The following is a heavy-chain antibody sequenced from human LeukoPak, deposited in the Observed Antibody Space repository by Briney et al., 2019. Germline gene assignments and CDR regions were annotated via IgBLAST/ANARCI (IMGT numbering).Heavy chain of an antibody. Sequence: GASVKVSCKASGYTFTSYYMHWVRQAPGQGLEWMGIINPSGGSTSYAQKFQGRVTMTRDTSTSTVYMELSSLRSEDTAVYYCARDDTGIAAAEYSWFDPWGQGTLVTVSS. CDR1: GYTFTSYY. D-gene: IGHD6-13*01. CDR2: INPSGGST. CDR3: ARDDTGIAAAEYSWFDP. J-gene: IGHJ5*02. V-gene: IGHV1-46*01.